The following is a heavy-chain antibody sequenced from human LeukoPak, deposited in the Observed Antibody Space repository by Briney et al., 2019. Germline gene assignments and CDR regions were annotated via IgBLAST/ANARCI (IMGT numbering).Heavy chain of an antibody. CDR3: AAEGFRGVLFHI. V-gene: IGHV3-66*01. CDR2: LYSGGNT. D-gene: IGHD3-10*01. CDR1: GFTVSSNY. J-gene: IGHJ3*02. Sequence: GGSLRLSCAASGFTVSSNYMSWVRQAPGKGLEWVSVLYSGGNTYYADSVQGRFTISRDNSRNTLYLQMNSLRVEDTAVYYCAAEGFRGVLFHIWGQGTVVTVSS.